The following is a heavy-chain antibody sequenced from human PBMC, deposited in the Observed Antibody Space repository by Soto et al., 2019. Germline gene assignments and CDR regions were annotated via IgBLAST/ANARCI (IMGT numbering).Heavy chain of an antibody. CDR3: ARGGPERWLQPYDAFEI. J-gene: IGHJ3*02. Sequence: GASVKVSCKASGYTFTGYYMDWVRQAPGQGLEWMGWINPNSGRRNGAQKFQGGVTMTRDTSISTAYVELSRLRSDDTAVYYCARGGPERWLQPYDAFEIWGQGTMVTVSS. CDR2: INPNSGRR. CDR1: GYTFTGYY. V-gene: IGHV1-2*02. D-gene: IGHD5-12*01.